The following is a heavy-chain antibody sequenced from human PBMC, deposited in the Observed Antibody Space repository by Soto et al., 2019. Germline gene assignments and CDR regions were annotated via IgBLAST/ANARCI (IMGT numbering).Heavy chain of an antibody. CDR3: ARVVPLYDRTSPLDY. V-gene: IGHV1-3*04. D-gene: IGHD3-22*01. CDR2: FNTGNGDT. J-gene: IGHJ4*02. CDR1: GYTFSTYG. Sequence: GASVKVSCKASGYTFSTYGTHWVRQAPGQRLEWMGWFNTGNGDTKYSQKFQGRVTLTGDTSASTASMELSGLRSADTAVYYCARVVPLYDRTSPLDYWGQGTQVTVSS.